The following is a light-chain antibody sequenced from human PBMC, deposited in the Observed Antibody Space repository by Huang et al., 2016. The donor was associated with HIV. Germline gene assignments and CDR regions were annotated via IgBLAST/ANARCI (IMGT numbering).Light chain of an antibody. Sequence: EIVMTQSPATLSVSPGERATLSCRASQSVSSNLAWYQQKSGQAPRLLIYGASTRATNIPGRFSGSGSGTEFTLTINSLQSEDSAVYYCQQYNDWPTWTFGQGTKVEMK. CDR1: QSVSSN. CDR3: QQYNDWPTWT. CDR2: GAS. J-gene: IGKJ1*01. V-gene: IGKV3-15*01.